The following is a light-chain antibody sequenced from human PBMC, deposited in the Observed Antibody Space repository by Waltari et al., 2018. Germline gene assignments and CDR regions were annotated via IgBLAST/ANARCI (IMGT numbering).Light chain of an antibody. J-gene: IGLJ3*02. CDR2: KNN. Sequence: QSVVTQPPSASGAPGQRVTISWSGTNSNTGSNYVYWYQRLPGTAPKLLLYKNNQRPSGVPDRFSGSKSGTSASLAISGLRSEDEADYYCATWDDGLDSSVFGGGTKLTLL. V-gene: IGLV1-47*01. CDR1: NSNTGSNY. CDR3: ATWDDGLDSSV.